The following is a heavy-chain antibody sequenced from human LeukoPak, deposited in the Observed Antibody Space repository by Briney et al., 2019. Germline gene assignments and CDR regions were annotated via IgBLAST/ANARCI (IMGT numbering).Heavy chain of an antibody. CDR2: ISSSSSTV. V-gene: IGHV3-48*01. J-gene: IGHJ4*02. CDR1: GFTFSSYS. D-gene: IGHD6-19*01. CDR3: ARDRRSGWYEKSDFDY. Sequence: GGSLRLSCAASGFTFSSYSMNWVRQAPGKVLEWISYISSSSSTVYYADSVKGRFTISRDNAKNSLYLQMNSLRAEDTAVYYCARDRRSGWYEKSDFDYWGQGTLVTVSS.